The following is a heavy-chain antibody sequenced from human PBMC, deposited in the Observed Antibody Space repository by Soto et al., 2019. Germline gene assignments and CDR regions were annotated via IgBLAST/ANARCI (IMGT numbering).Heavy chain of an antibody. CDR2: ISSSSSYT. CDR1: GFTFSDYY. V-gene: IGHV3-11*06. D-gene: IGHD2-2*01. CDR3: ARDTVGHFCSSTSCSPHTFDY. Sequence: AGGSLRLSCAASGFTFSDYYMSWIRQAPGKGLEWVSYISSSSSYTNYADSVKGRFTISRDNAKNSLYLQMNSLRAEDTAVYYCARDTVGHFCSSTSCSPHTFDYWGQGTLVTVSS. J-gene: IGHJ4*02.